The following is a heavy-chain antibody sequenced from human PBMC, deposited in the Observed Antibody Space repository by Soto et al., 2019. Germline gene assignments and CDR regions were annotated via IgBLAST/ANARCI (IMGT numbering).Heavy chain of an antibody. CDR1: GFSIDTYS. CDR3: ARWDGYADL. J-gene: IGHJ4*01. Sequence: EVQLLESGGGLVQPGGSLRLSCAVSGFSIDTYSFAWVRQTPAKGLQWVSGISVSGDKTFSIDSVQGRFTISRDISKNTLSLQMHNLRVEDSAIYFCARWDGYADLWGRGTLVTVSS. D-gene: IGHD5-12*01. CDR2: ISVSGDKT. V-gene: IGHV3-23*01.